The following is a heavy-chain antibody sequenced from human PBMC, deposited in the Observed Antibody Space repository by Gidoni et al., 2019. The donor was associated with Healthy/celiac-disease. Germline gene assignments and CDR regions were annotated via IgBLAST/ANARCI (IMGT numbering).Heavy chain of an antibody. D-gene: IGHD3-22*01. CDR3: ARGGREAMIVVVTTGGQMDV. CDR1: GGSFSGYY. CDR2: INHSGST. J-gene: IGHJ6*02. Sequence: QVQLQQWGAGLLKPSETLSLTCAVYGGSFSGYYWSWIRQPPGKGLEWIGEINHSGSTNYNPSLKSRVTISVDTSKNQFSLKLSSVTAADTAVYYCARGGREAMIVVVTTGGQMDVWGQGTTVTVSS. V-gene: IGHV4-34*01.